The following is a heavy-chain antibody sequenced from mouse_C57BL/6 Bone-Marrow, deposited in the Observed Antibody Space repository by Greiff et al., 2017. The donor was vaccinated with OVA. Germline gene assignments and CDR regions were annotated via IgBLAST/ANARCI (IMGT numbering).Heavy chain of an antibody. CDR3: ARGLLRYPHFDY. CDR2: IYPGSGST. J-gene: IGHJ2*01. Sequence: VQLQQPGAELVKPGASVKMSCKASGYTFTSYWITWVKQRPGQGLEWIGDIYPGSGSTNYNEKFKSKATLTVDTSSSTAYMQLSSLTSEDSAVYYCARGLLRYPHFDYWGQGTTLTVSS. V-gene: IGHV1-55*01. D-gene: IGHD1-1*01. CDR1: GYTFTSYW.